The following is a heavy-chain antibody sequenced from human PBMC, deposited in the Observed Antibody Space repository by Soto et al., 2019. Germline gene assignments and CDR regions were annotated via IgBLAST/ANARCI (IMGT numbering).Heavy chain of an antibody. Sequence: GASVKVPCKASGGTFSTHAIIWVRQAPGHGLEWMGGIIPISGTTYYTQKFQGRATITTDTSASTAYMELTSLRSEDTAVYYCARDGAVAGNINFDYWGQGTLVTVSS. J-gene: IGHJ4*02. D-gene: IGHD6-19*01. CDR2: IIPISGTT. V-gene: IGHV1-69*05. CDR1: GGTFSTHA. CDR3: ARDGAVAGNINFDY.